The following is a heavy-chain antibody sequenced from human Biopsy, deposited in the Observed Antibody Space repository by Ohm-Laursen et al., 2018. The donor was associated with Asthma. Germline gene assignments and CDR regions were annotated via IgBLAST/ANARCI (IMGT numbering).Heavy chain of an antibody. V-gene: IGHV3-7*01. Sequence: SLRLSCAASGFTFGNFCMSWGRQTPGKGLEWVATINGDGSQKSYVDSVTGRFTISRDNSKNSLHLEMNSLRAEDTAVYFCARFVQAEECVFWGQGARVTVSS. J-gene: IGHJ4*02. CDR2: INGDGSQK. D-gene: IGHD3-3*01. CDR3: ARFVQAEECVF. CDR1: GFTFGNFC.